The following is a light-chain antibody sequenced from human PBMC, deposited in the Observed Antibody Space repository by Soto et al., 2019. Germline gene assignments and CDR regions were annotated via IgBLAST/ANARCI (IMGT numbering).Light chain of an antibody. CDR2: GVS. V-gene: IGKV3-20*01. CDR1: QSVRSSY. J-gene: IGKJ1*01. CDR3: QQYGTSPRT. Sequence: EIVWTQSPGTLSLSPGERATLSCRASQSVRSSYLAWYQQKLGQAPRLLIYGVSNRATGIPDRFSGSESGTDFTLTISRLESEDFAVYYCQQYGTSPRTCGQGTKVEIK.